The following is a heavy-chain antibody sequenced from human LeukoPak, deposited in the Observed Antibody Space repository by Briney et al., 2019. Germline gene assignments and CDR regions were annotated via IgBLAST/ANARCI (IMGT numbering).Heavy chain of an antibody. D-gene: IGHD6-19*01. J-gene: IGHJ4*02. CDR2: IYYSGST. CDR1: GGSISSYY. Sequence: PSETLSLTRTVSGGSISSYYWSWIRQPPGKGLEWIGYIYYSGSTNYNPSLKSRVTISVDTSKNQFSLKLSSVTAADTAVYYCARRSSGWYQNYFDYWGQGTLVTVSS. V-gene: IGHV4-59*08. CDR3: ARRSSGWYQNYFDY.